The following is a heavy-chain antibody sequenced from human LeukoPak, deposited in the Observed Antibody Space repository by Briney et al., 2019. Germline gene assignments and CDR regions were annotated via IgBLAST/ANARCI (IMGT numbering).Heavy chain of an antibody. CDR2: IYYSART. J-gene: IGHJ4*02. D-gene: IGHD1-26*01. CDR1: GSSISSSSYY. Sequence: SETLSLSCTFSGSSISSSSYYWGWIRQPPLKWLEWIGSIYYSARTYYNPSLKSRVTISVDTSKCNGSLKLSPVPASDTAVCYCAGGKIVGDYWGQGTQVTVSS. V-gene: IGHV4-39*01. CDR3: AGGKIVGDY.